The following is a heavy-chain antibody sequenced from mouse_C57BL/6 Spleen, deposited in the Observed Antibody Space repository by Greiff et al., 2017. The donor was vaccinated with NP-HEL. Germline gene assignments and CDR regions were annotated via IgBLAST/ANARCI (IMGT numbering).Heavy chain of an antibody. Sequence: EVQLQQSGAELVRPGASVKLSCTASGFNIKDDYMHWVKQRPEQGLEWIGWIDPENGDTEYASKFQGKATITADTSSNTAYLQLSSLTSEDTAVYYCTTSLYGSSFYYAMDYWGQGTSVTVSS. CDR1: GFNIKDDY. CDR2: IDPENGDT. CDR3: TTSLYGSSFYYAMDY. J-gene: IGHJ4*01. D-gene: IGHD1-1*01. V-gene: IGHV14-4*01.